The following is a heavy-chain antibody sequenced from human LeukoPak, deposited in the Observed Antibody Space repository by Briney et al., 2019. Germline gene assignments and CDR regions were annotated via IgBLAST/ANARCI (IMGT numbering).Heavy chain of an antibody. Sequence: SETLSLTCTVSGYSISSGYHWGWIRQPPGKGLEWIGSIYHSGSTYYNPSLKSRVTISVDTSKKQFSLKLSSLTAADTAVYYCARVVQSTDRRGFFPPEYFQHWGQGTLVTVSS. D-gene: IGHD3-22*01. J-gene: IGHJ1*01. CDR2: IYHSGST. V-gene: IGHV4-38-2*02. CDR3: ARVVQSTDRRGFFPPEYFQH. CDR1: GYSISSGYH.